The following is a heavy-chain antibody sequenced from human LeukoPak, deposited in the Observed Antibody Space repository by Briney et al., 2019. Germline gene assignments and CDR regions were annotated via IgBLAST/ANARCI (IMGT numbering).Heavy chain of an antibody. J-gene: IGHJ5*02. CDR2: INPNSGGT. D-gene: IGHD3-10*01. Sequence: ASVKVSCKASGYTFTGYYMHWVRQAPGQGLAWMGWINPNSGGTNYAQKFQGRVTMTRDTSISTAYMELSRLRSDDTAVYYCARLGYGSGSENWFDPWGQGTLVTVSS. V-gene: IGHV1-2*02. CDR3: ARLGYGSGSENWFDP. CDR1: GYTFTGYY.